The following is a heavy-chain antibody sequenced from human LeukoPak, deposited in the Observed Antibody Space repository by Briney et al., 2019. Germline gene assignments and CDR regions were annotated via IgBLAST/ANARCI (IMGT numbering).Heavy chain of an antibody. CDR3: AGGRGSYYYGSGSYYKN. CDR2: INHSGST. D-gene: IGHD3-10*01. V-gene: IGHV4-34*01. Sequence: SETLSLTCAVYAGSFSGYYWSWIRQPPGKGLEWIGEINHSGSTNYNPSLKSRVTISVDTSKNQFSLKLSSVTAADTAVYYCAGGRGSYYYGSGSYYKNWGQGTLVTVSS. J-gene: IGHJ4*02. CDR1: AGSFSGYY.